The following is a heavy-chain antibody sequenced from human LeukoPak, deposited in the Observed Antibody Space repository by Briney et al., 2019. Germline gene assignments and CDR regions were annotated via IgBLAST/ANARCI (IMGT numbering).Heavy chain of an antibody. J-gene: IGHJ4*02. CDR1: GGSISSYY. CDR3: ARDYGSGSYYNFGFDY. D-gene: IGHD3-10*01. CDR2: IYYSGST. Sequence: PSETLSLTCTVSGGSISSYYWSWIRQPLGKGLEWIGYIYYSGSTNYNPSLKSRVTISVDTSKNQFSLKLSSVTAADTAVYYCARDYGSGSYYNFGFDYWGQGTLVTVSS. V-gene: IGHV4-59*01.